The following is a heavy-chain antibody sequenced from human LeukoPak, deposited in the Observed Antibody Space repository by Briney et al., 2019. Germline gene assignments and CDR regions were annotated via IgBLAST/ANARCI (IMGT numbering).Heavy chain of an antibody. V-gene: IGHV3-30-3*01. J-gene: IGHJ4*02. Sequence: GGSLRLYCAASGFSFSTYNVHWVRQAPGEGLEWVAVISYDRTNEFYANSVKGRFTTSRDNSKSTLYLQMNSLRAEDTAVYYCAREYISGWYDYWGQGTLVTVSS. D-gene: IGHD6-19*01. CDR1: GFSFSTYN. CDR2: ISYDRTNE. CDR3: AREYISGWYDY.